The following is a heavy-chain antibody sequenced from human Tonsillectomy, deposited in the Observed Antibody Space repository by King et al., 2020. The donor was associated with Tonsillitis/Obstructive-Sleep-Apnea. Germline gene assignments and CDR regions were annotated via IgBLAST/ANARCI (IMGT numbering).Heavy chain of an antibody. J-gene: IGHJ3*02. CDR3: AHKSAIYYDFWSGPEGRDAFDI. D-gene: IGHD3-3*01. Sequence: ITLKESGPTLVKPTQTLTLTCTFSGFSLNTRGVSVGWIRQPPGKALEWLALIYWDDDKRYSPSLKSRLTITKDTSKNQVVLTMTNMDPVDTATYYCAHKSAIYYDFWSGPEGRDAFDIWGQGTMVTVSS. CDR1: GFSLNTRGVS. CDR2: IYWDDDK. V-gene: IGHV2-5*02.